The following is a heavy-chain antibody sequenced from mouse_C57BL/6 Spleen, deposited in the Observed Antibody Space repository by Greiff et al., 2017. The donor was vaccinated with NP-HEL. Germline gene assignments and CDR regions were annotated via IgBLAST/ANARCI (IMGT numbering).Heavy chain of an antibody. CDR2: IDPENGDT. CDR1: GFNIKDDY. V-gene: IGHV14-4*01. CDR3: TTGITTVAY. D-gene: IGHD1-2*01. J-gene: IGHJ3*01. Sequence: EVKLMESGAELVRPGASVKLSCTASGFNIKDDYMHWVKQRPEQGLEWIGWIDPENGDTEYASKFQGKATITADTSSNTAYLQLSSLTSEDTAVYYCTTGITTVAYWGQGTLVTVSA.